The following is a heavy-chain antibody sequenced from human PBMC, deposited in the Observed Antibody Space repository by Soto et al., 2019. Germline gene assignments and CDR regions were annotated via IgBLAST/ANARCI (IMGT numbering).Heavy chain of an antibody. CDR1: GYTFTSYG. CDR2: ISAYNGNT. D-gene: IGHD5-18*01. Sequence: GASAKVSCKASGYTFTSYGISWVRQAPGQGLEWMGWISAYNGNTNYAQKLQGRVTMTTDTSTSTAYMELRSLRSDDTAVYYCARDLGDTATPLLGPWGQGTLVTVSS. J-gene: IGHJ5*02. V-gene: IGHV1-18*01. CDR3: ARDLGDTATPLLGP.